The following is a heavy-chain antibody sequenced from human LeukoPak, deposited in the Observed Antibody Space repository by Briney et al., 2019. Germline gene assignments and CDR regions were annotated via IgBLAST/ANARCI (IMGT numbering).Heavy chain of an antibody. V-gene: IGHV3-33*05. J-gene: IGHJ4*02. CDR3: AREESGRGTYYDLH. CDR2: ISFDGSNI. CDR1: GFTFSSYD. Sequence: PGGSLRLSCAASGFTFSSYDMHWVRQAPGRGLEWVAVISFDGSNIYYADSVKGRFTISRDNSKNTLYLQMNSLRAEDTAVYYCAREESGRGTYYDLHWGQGTLVTVSS. D-gene: IGHD3-16*01.